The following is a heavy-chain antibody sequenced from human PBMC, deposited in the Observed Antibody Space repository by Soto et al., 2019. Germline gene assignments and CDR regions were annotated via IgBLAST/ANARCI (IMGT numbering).Heavy chain of an antibody. CDR2: IDPSDSYT. Sequence: GESLKISCKGSGYSFTSYWISWVRQMPGKGLEWKGRIDPSDSYTNYSPSFQGHVTISADKSISTAYLQWSSLKASDTAMYYCARRPFLAAAGTHYYYGMDVWGQGTTVTVSS. CDR3: ARRPFLAAAGTHYYYGMDV. J-gene: IGHJ6*02. CDR1: GYSFTSYW. V-gene: IGHV5-10-1*01. D-gene: IGHD6-13*01.